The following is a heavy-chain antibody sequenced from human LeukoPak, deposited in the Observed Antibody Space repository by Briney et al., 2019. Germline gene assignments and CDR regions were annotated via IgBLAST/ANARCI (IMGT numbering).Heavy chain of an antibody. D-gene: IGHD3-22*01. CDR2: ISYDGSNK. Sequence: GGSLRLSCAASGFTFSSYAMHWVRQAPGKGLEWVAVISYDGSNKYYADSVKGRFTISRDNSKNTLYLQMNSLRAEDTAVYYCVNYYDSSDYQQPNHFDFWGQGTLVTVSS. J-gene: IGHJ4*02. CDR1: GFTFSSYA. V-gene: IGHV3-30*04. CDR3: VNYYDSSDYQQPNHFDF.